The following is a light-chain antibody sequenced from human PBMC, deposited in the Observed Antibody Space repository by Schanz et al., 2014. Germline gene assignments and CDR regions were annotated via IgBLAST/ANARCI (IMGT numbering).Light chain of an antibody. CDR3: LQHNSYPHT. V-gene: IGKV3-15*01. J-gene: IGKJ2*01. CDR2: GAS. Sequence: EIVMTQSPATLSVSPGERATLSCRASQSVSSNLAWYQQKPGQAPRLLIYGASTRAIGIPARFSGSGSGTEFTLTISSLQSEDFATYYCLQHNSYPHTFGQGTKLEIK. CDR1: QSVSSN.